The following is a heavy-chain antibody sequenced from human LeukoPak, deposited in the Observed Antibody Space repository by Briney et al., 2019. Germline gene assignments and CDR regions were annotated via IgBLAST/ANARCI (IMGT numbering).Heavy chain of an antibody. J-gene: IGHJ3*02. CDR3: ASPYSSSLVGAFDI. CDR2: INPNSGGT. CDR1: GYTFTGYY. V-gene: IGHV1-2*02. Sequence: ASVKVSCKASGYTFTGYYMHWVRQAPGQGLEWMGWINPNSGGTNYARKFQGRVTMTRDTSISTAYMELSRLRSDDTAVYYCASPYSSSLVGAFDIWGQGTRVTVSS. D-gene: IGHD6-13*01.